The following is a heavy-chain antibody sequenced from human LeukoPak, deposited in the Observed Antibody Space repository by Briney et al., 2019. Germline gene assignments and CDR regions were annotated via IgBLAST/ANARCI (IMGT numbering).Heavy chain of an antibody. V-gene: IGHV3-21*01. J-gene: IGHJ6*02. CDR3: ARDLSSGYYYYYYGMDV. Sequence: PGGSLRLSCAASGFTFSSYSMNWVRQAPGKGLEWVSSISSSSSYIYYADSVKGRFTISRDNAKNSLYLQVNSLRAEDTAVYYCARDLSSGYYYYYYGMDVWGQGTTVTVSS. CDR2: ISSSSSYI. D-gene: IGHD3-22*01. CDR1: GFTFSSYS.